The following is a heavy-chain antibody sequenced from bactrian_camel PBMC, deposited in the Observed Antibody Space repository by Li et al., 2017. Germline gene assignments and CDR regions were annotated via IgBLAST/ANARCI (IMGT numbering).Heavy chain of an antibody. CDR3: ATGLVGQDGSWYRS. J-gene: IGHJ4*01. CDR1: GFTEDGNY. D-gene: IGHD6*01. CDR2: LCTGTGGT. V-gene: IGHV3S32*01. Sequence: VQLVESGGGSVEAGGSVRLSCVASGFTEDGNYVAWFRQRPGKEREGVAALCTGTGGTYYADSMKDRFLASRDNAKNTLYLQMNSLKTEDTAVYYCATGLVGQDGSWYRSRGQGTQVTVS.